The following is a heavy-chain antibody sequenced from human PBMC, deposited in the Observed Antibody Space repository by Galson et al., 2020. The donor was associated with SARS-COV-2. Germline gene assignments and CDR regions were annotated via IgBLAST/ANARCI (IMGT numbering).Heavy chain of an antibody. V-gene: IGHV3-23*01. Sequence: GGSLRLSCAASGFTFSSYAMSWVRQAPGKGLEWVSAISGSGGSTYYADSVKGRFTISRDNSKNTLYLQMNSLRAEDTAVYYCARIRQASGLLWFGELLYLDAFDIWGQGTMVTVSS. CDR2: ISGSGGST. CDR3: ARIRQASGLLWFGELLYLDAFDI. D-gene: IGHD3-10*01. J-gene: IGHJ3*02. CDR1: GFTFSSYA.